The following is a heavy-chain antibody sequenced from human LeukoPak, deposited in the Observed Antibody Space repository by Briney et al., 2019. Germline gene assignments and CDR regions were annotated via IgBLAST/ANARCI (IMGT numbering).Heavy chain of an antibody. V-gene: IGHV4-59*01. Sequence: NPSETLSLTCTVSGGSINSYYWNWLRQPPGQGLEWIGFIYSSGSTNYNPSLKSRVAISVDTSKNHFSLKLSSVTAADTAVYYCARGGTSSWRIGYYFDYWGQGTLVTVSS. J-gene: IGHJ4*02. CDR3: ARGGTSSWRIGYYFDY. CDR2: IYSSGST. CDR1: GGSINSYY. D-gene: IGHD6-13*01.